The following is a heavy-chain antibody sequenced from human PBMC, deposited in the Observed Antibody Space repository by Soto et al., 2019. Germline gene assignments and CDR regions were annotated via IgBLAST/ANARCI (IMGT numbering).Heavy chain of an antibody. D-gene: IGHD3-3*01. CDR2: IRAYNIDT. CDR1: GYRFETYA. CDR3: ARGHGVIIGAMDV. Sequence: ASVKVSFKSSGYRFETYAMSWVRQAPGQGLEWMGWIRAYNIDTYYAQKFQDRVTMTTDTSTGTAYMELRSLRSDDTAVYYCARGHGVIIGAMDVWGQGTTVTVS. J-gene: IGHJ6*02. V-gene: IGHV1-18*01.